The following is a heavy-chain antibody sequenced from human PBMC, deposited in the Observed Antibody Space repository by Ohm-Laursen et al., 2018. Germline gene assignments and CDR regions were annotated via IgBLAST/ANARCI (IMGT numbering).Heavy chain of an antibody. D-gene: IGHD3-9*01. J-gene: IGHJ4*02. Sequence: PTQTLTLTCTFSGFSLTTNGVGVGWIRQPPGKALEWLAVIYWDDDKRYSPSLECRLTITKDTSKNQVVLRMTKMDPVDTAAYYCVRILTGYFYYWGQGTLLTVSS. CDR2: IYWDDDK. CDR1: GFSLTTNGVG. V-gene: IGHV2-5*02. CDR3: VRILTGYFYY.